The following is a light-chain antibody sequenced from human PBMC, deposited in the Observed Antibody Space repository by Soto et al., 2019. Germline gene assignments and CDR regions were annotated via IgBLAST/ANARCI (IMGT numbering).Light chain of an antibody. CDR3: QSYDSSLIGYV. V-gene: IGLV1-40*01. Sequence: QSVLTQPPSVSGAPGQRVTISCTGSSSNIGAGYDVHWYQQLPGTAPKLLIYGNSNRPSGVPDRFSGSKSGTSASLAITGLQAEDEADYYCQSYDSSLIGYVFGTGTKVNVL. J-gene: IGLJ1*01. CDR2: GNS. CDR1: SSNIGAGYD.